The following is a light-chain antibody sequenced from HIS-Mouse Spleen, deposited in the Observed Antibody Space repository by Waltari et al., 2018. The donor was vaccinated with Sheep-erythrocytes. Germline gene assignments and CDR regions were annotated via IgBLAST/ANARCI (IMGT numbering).Light chain of an antibody. J-gene: IGLJ1*01. CDR1: ALPKQH. Sequence: SYELTQPPSVSVSPGQTARITCSGDALPKQHAYWYQQKPGQAPVLVIYKDSERPSGITERFSGSSSGTTVTLTISGVQAEDEADYYCQSADSSGTYPYVFGTGTKVTVL. V-gene: IGLV3-25*03. CDR2: KDS. CDR3: QSADSSGTYPYV.